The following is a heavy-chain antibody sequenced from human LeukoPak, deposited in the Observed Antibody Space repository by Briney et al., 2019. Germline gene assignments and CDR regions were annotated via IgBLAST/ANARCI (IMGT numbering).Heavy chain of an antibody. CDR2: ISNSGNT. V-gene: IGHV4-31*03. Sequence: SETLSLTCTVSGVSIGSDYYWSWIRQHLGKGLEWIGHISNSGNTFYSSSLKSRVTISVDTSKNQFSLNVRSVTAADTALYYCARVGGIVGALYYFDYWGQGTLVTVSS. CDR1: GVSIGSDYY. J-gene: IGHJ4*02. CDR3: ARVGGIVGALYYFDY. D-gene: IGHD1-26*01.